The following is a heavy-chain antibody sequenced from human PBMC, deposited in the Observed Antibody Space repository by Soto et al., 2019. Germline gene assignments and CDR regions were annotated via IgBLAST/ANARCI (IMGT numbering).Heavy chain of an antibody. CDR3: AKAYFVWSSEQPYYFDY. V-gene: IGHV3-23*01. Sequence: EVQLLDSGGGLVQPGGSLRLSCAASGFTFSNYAMTWVRQGPGKGLEWVSGISGSGGRSYYADSVKGRFTISRDNSKRRLYSQMNSLRAEATAVYYCAKAYFVWSSEQPYYFDYWGQGTLVTVSS. CDR1: GFTFSNYA. CDR2: ISGSGGRS. D-gene: IGHD3-16*01. J-gene: IGHJ4*02.